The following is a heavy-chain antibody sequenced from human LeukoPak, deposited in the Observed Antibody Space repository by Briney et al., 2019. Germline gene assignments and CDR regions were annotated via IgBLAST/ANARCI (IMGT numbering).Heavy chain of an antibody. Sequence: ASVKVSCKASGYTFTGYYMHWVRQAPGQGLEWMGWINPNSGGTNYAQKFQGRVTMTRDTSISTAYMELSRLRSEDTAVYYCARGRYFSPRDAFDIWGQGTMVTVSS. CDR1: GYTFTGYY. CDR3: ARGRYFSPRDAFDI. CDR2: INPNSGGT. D-gene: IGHD3-9*01. V-gene: IGHV1-2*02. J-gene: IGHJ3*02.